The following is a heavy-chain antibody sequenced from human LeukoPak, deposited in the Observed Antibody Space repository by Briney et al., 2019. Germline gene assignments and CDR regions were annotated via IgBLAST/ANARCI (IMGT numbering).Heavy chain of an antibody. CDR2: INPNSGGT. V-gene: IGHV1-2*02. CDR1: GYTFTGYY. Sequence: GASVKVSCKASGYTFTGYYMHWVRQAPGQGLEWMGWINPNSGGTNYAQKFQGRVTMTRDTSISTAYMELSRLRSDDTAVYYCAREPPREPRGVGRDTTYGKGDYWGQGTLVTVSS. D-gene: IGHD1-14*01. J-gene: IGHJ4*02. CDR3: AREPPREPRGVGRDTTYGKGDY.